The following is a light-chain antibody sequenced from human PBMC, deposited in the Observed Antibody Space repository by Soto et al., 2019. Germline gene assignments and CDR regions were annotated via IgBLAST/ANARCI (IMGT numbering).Light chain of an antibody. CDR3: QQYNSYQYT. CDR1: QSISSW. Sequence: DIQMTPSPSTLSASVGDRVTITCRASQSISSWLAWYQQKPGKAPKLLIYDASSLESGVPSRFSGSGSGTEVTLTISSLQPDDFATYYCQQYNSYQYTFGQGTKLEIK. V-gene: IGKV1-5*01. J-gene: IGKJ2*01. CDR2: DAS.